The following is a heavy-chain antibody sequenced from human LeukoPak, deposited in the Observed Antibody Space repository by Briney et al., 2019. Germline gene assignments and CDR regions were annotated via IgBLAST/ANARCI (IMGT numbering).Heavy chain of an antibody. V-gene: IGHV3-7*03. D-gene: IGHD5-12*01. CDR3: ATSGYSGYGIDY. CDR1: GFTFSSYW. J-gene: IGHJ4*02. CDR2: IKQDGSDT. Sequence: GGSLRLSCAVSGFTFSSYWMTWVRQAPGKGLEWVANIKQDGSDTYSVDSVKGRFTISRDNAENSLYLEMNSLRVEDTAVYYCATSGYSGYGIDYWGQGTLVAVSS.